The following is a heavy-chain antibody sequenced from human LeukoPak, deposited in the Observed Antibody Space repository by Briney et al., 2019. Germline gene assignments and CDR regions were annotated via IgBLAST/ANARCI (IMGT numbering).Heavy chain of an antibody. J-gene: IGHJ4*02. CDR3: ARDHRAYCSGGSCPNDY. CDR2: ISAYNGNT. D-gene: IGHD2-15*01. Sequence: GASVKVSCKASGYTFTSYGISWVRQAPGQGLEWMGWISAYNGNTNYAQKLQGRVTMTTDTSTSTAYVELRSLRSDDTAVYYCARDHRAYCSGGSCPNDYWGQGTLVTVSS. V-gene: IGHV1-18*01. CDR1: GYTFTSYG.